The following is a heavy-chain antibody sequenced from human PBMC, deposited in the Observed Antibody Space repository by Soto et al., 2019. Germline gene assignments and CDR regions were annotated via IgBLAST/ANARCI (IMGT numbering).Heavy chain of an antibody. V-gene: IGHV3-21*01. CDR1: GFTFSSYS. CDR3: ARDPGYCSGGSCYSDAFDI. J-gene: IGHJ3*02. CDR2: ISSSSSYI. Sequence: GGSLRLSCAASGFTFSSYSMNWVRQAPGKGLEWVSSISSSSSYIYYADSVKGRFTISRDNAKNSLYLQMNSLRAEDAAVYYCARDPGYCSGGSCYSDAFDIWGQGTMVTVSS. D-gene: IGHD2-15*01.